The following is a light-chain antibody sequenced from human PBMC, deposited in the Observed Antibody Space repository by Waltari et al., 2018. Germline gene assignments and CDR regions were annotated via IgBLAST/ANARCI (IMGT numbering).Light chain of an antibody. J-gene: IGKJ1*01. V-gene: IGKV1-5*03. CDR1: QTISNW. CDR3: LQYNSYSWT. Sequence: DIQMTQSPSTLSASVGERVTLTCRASQTISNWLAWCQQKPGKAPKLLIYKASGLESGVPSRFSGSGSGTDFTLTISSLQPEDVGTYYCLQYNSYSWTFGHGTKVEI. CDR2: KAS.